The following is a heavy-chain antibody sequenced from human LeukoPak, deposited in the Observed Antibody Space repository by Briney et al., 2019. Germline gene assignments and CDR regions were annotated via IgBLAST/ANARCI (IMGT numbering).Heavy chain of an antibody. Sequence: SVKVSCKASGGTFSSYAISWVRQAPGQGLEWMGGIIPIFGTANYAQKFQGRVTITADKSTSTAYMELSSLRSEDTAVYYCARDRDSNYLFDYWGQGTLVTVSS. CDR3: ARDRDSNYLFDY. CDR2: IIPIFGTA. D-gene: IGHD4-11*01. V-gene: IGHV1-69*06. J-gene: IGHJ4*02. CDR1: GGTFSSYA.